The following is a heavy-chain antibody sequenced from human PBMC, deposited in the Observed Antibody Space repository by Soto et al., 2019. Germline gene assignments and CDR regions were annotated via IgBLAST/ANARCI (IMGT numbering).Heavy chain of an antibody. Sequence: QVQLVPSGAEVKKPGASVKVSCKASGYTFTRFGISWVRQAPGQGLEWMGWISVHNGNTNYAQKSQGRVTVTTDTPKNTVYMMLRNLRSDDTAGYYCARDRSTSDVWGLGTTVTVSS. CDR2: ISVHNGNT. CDR1: GYTFTRFG. J-gene: IGHJ6*02. D-gene: IGHD2-2*01. V-gene: IGHV1-18*01. CDR3: ARDRSTSDV.